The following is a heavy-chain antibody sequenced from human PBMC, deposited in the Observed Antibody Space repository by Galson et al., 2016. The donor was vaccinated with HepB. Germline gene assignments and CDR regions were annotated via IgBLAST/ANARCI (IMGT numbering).Heavy chain of an antibody. D-gene: IGHD2-15*01. Sequence: SLRLSCAASGFSFSTNTMHWVRQAPGKGLEYVSSIVSHGGSTYYAESVKGRFTISRDNSKNTLYLQMSSLRTEDTAVYYCVKDVRWSFQYWGQGNLVIVSS. V-gene: IGHV3-64D*06. CDR3: VKDVRWSFQY. CDR2: IVSHGGST. CDR1: GFSFSTNT. J-gene: IGHJ4*02.